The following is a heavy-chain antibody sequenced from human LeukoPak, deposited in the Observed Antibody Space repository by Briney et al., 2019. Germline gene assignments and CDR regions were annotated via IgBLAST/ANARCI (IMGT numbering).Heavy chain of an antibody. CDR1: GDSVSSKNGA. J-gene: IGHJ4*02. D-gene: IGHD6-19*01. V-gene: IGHV6-1*01. CDR2: TYYRSKWYN. Sequence: SQTLSLTCAVSGDSVSSKNGAWNWIRQSPSRGLEWLGGTYYRSKWYNDYAESMEGRMTISQDTSKNQYSLHLNSVTPDDTAVYYCARDLGTTGWHTFDYWGQGTLVTVSS. CDR3: ARDLGTTGWHTFDY.